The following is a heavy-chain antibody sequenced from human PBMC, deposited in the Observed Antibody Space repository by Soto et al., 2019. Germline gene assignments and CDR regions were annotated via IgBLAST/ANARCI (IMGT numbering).Heavy chain of an antibody. V-gene: IGHV4-34*01. CDR1: GGSFSGYY. J-gene: IGHJ4*02. CDR2: INHSGST. CDR3: TRGPRLYFFDSSGYYEPGDY. D-gene: IGHD3-22*01. Sequence: SETLYLTCAVYGGSFSGYYWSWIRQPPGKGLEWIGEINHSGSTNYNPSLKSRVTISVGTSKNQFSLKLSSVTAADTAVYYCTRGPRLYFFDSSGYYEPGDYWGQGTLVTVSS.